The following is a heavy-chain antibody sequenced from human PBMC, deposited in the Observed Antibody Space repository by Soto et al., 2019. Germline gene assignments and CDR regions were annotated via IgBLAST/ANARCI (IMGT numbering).Heavy chain of an antibody. V-gene: IGHV4-59*08. D-gene: IGHD3-10*01. CDR1: GGSITSHY. CDR3: ARQGFGQLHGLVGV. J-gene: IGHJ6*02. Sequence: SETLSLTCSVSGGSITSHYCSWFRQPPGKGLEWIGYINHSGLTSYNPSLKSRVTMSVDTSKNQFSLKVNSVTAADTALYYCARQGFGQLHGLVGVWGPGTTVTV. CDR2: INHSGLT.